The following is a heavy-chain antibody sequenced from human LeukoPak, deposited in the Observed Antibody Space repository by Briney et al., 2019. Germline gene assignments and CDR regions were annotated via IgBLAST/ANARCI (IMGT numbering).Heavy chain of an antibody. D-gene: IGHD3-16*02. J-gene: IGHJ4*02. CDR3: AREGPVPNYDYVWGSYRYGGGFDY. CDR1: GFTFSSYS. Sequence: GGSLRLPCAASGFTFSSYSMNWVRQAPGKGLEWVSSISSSSSYIYYADSVKGRFTISRDNAKNSLYLQMNSLRAEDTAVYYCAREGPVPNYDYVWGSYRYGGGFDYWGQGTLVTVSS. V-gene: IGHV3-21*01. CDR2: ISSSSSYI.